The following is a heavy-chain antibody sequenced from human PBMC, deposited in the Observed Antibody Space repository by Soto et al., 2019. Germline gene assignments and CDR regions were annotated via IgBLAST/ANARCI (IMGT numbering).Heavy chain of an antibody. CDR3: ARAGYSSGWSPGGDAFDI. D-gene: IGHD6-19*01. CDR2: ISSSGSTI. V-gene: IGHV3-48*03. Sequence: GGSLRLSCAASGFTFSSYEMNWVRQAPGKGLEWVSYISSSGSTIYYADSVKGRFTISRDNAKNSLYLQMNSLRAEDTAVYYCARAGYSSGWSPGGDAFDIWGQGTMVTVSS. CDR1: GFTFSSYE. J-gene: IGHJ3*02.